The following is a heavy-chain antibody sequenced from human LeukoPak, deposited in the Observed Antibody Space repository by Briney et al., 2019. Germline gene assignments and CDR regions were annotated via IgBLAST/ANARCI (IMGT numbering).Heavy chain of an antibody. D-gene: IGHD5-18*01. CDR1: GFTFSSYG. Sequence: PGRSLRLSCAASGFTFSSYGMHWVRQAPGKGLEWVAVIWYDGSNKYYADSVKGRFTISRDNSKNTLYLQMNSLRAEDTAVYYCAREGVRIQLCLDYWGQGTLVTVSS. CDR2: IWYDGSNK. CDR3: AREGVRIQLCLDY. V-gene: IGHV3-33*01. J-gene: IGHJ4*02.